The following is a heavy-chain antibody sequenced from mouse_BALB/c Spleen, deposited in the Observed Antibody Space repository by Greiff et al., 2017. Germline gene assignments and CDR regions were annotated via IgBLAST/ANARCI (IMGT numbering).Heavy chain of an antibody. J-gene: IGHJ3*01. D-gene: IGHD3-1*01. CDR2: ISSGSSTI. CDR1: GFTFSSFG. CDR3: ARGYGAY. Sequence: EVKLMESGGGLVQPGGSRKLSCAASGFTFSSFGMHWVRQAPEKGLEWVAYISSGSSTIYYADTVKGRFTISRDNPKNTLFLQMTSLRSEDTAMYYCARGYGAYWGQGTLVTVSA. V-gene: IGHV5-17*02.